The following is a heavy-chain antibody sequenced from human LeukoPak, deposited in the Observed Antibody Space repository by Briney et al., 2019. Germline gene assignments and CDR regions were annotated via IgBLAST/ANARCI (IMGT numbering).Heavy chain of an antibody. V-gene: IGHV4-34*01. Sequence: SETLSLTCAVYGGSFSGYYWSWIRQPPGKGLEWIGEINHSGSTNYNPSLKSRVTISVDTSKNQFSLKLSSVTAADTAVYYCARGSAGIAAAGFYYYYYMDVWGKGTTVTVSS. D-gene: IGHD6-13*01. CDR1: GGSFSGYY. CDR2: INHSGST. J-gene: IGHJ6*03. CDR3: ARGSAGIAAAGFYYYYYMDV.